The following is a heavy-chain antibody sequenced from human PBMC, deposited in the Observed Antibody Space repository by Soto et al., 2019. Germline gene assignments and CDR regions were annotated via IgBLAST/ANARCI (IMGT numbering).Heavy chain of an antibody. V-gene: IGHV2-5*02. J-gene: IGHJ5*02. CDR3: AHRPGLSMAFDX. CDR2: IYWDDDT. CDR1: GFSLSTYGVG. D-gene: IGHD3-10*01. Sequence: SGPTLGHPTQTLTLTCNFSGFSLSTYGVGVCWIRQPPGKALEWLALIYWDDDTLFSQSLNSRLAITKDTYKSKVVLTMTHMDHVETDTYYCAHRPGLSMAFDXWGPGSWVTVS.